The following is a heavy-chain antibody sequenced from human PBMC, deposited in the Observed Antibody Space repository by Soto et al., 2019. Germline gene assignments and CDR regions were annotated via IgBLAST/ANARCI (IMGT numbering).Heavy chain of an antibody. CDR3: ARDRGVAPPVAGNTHYYYYMDV. CDR1: GYSFTNYG. V-gene: IGHV1-18*01. J-gene: IGHJ6*03. CDR2: ISAYNGDT. Sequence: QDQLVQSGGEVKKPGASVKVSCKASGYSFTNYGITWVRQAPGQGFEWMGWISAYNGDTNYAQKLQGRVTMTTDASTCPAYLELRSLRSDDTAVYYCARDRGVAPPVAGNTHYYYYMDVWGKGTTVTVSS. D-gene: IGHD6-19*01.